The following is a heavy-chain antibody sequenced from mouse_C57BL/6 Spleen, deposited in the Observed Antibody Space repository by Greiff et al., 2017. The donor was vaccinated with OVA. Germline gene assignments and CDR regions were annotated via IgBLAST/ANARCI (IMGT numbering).Heavy chain of an antibody. J-gene: IGHJ1*03. CDR1: GFTFSSYG. D-gene: IGHD1-1*01. CDR2: ISSGGSYT. V-gene: IGHV5-6*02. CDR3: ARQDTTVVAHWYFDV. Sequence: DVMLVESGGDLVKPGGSLKLSCAASGFTFSSYGMSWVRQTPDKRLEWVATISSGGSYTYYPDSVKGRFTISRDNAKNTLYLQMSSLKSEDTAMYYCARQDTTVVAHWYFDVWGTGTTVTVSS.